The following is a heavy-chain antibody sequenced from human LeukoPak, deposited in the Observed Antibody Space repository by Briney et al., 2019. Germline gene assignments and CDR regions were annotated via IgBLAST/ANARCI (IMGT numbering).Heavy chain of an antibody. D-gene: IGHD1-26*01. CDR1: GFTFDDYA. CDR3: AGGSGSYPYYYYYYGMDV. V-gene: IGHV3-9*01. Sequence: GRSLRLSCAASGFTFDDYAMHWVRQAPGKGLEWVSGISWNSGSIGYADSVKGRFTISRDNAKSSLYLQMNSLRAEDTAVYYCAGGSGSYPYYYYYYGMDVWGQGTTVTVSS. CDR2: ISWNSGSI. J-gene: IGHJ6*02.